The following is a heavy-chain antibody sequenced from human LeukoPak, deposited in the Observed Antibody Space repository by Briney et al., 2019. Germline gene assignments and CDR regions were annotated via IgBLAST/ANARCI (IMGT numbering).Heavy chain of an antibody. Sequence: GGSLRLSCAASGFTFSSYAMSWVRQAPGKGLEWVSAISGSGGSTYYADSVKGRFTISGDNSKNTLYLQMNSLRAEDTAVYYCAKDPTSGSGWYKEDGLLMDVWGKGTTVTVSS. D-gene: IGHD6-19*01. CDR2: ISGSGGST. V-gene: IGHV3-23*01. CDR1: GFTFSSYA. J-gene: IGHJ6*03. CDR3: AKDPTSGSGWYKEDGLLMDV.